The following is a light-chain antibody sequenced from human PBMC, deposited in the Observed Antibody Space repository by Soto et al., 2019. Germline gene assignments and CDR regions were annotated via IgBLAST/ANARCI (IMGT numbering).Light chain of an antibody. CDR3: QQSYNSAQT. Sequence: SQMTQYPSSMSGSVGEEVTITCGTSHTMMTDLNWYRVKPGKPPRLLIYAASILQSGVPSRLSGSGSGTDFTLTFNSLTPGDVVTYAFQQSYNSAQTFEEGTQV. J-gene: IGKJ1*01. V-gene: IGKV1-39*01. CDR1: HTMMTD. CDR2: AAS.